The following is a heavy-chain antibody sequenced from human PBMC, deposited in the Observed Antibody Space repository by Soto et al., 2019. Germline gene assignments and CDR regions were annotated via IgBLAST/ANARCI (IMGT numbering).Heavy chain of an antibody. Sequence: GGSRRLSCAASGFTFSGSAMHWVRQASGKGLEWVGRIRTKADSYATAYAASVKGRFTISRDDAKNMAYLQLNSLKTEDTAVYYCTRSSTTVVIRPYYYYGMDVWGQGTTVTVS. D-gene: IGHD4-17*01. V-gene: IGHV3-73*01. J-gene: IGHJ6*02. CDR2: IRTKADSYAT. CDR1: GFTFSGSA. CDR3: TRSSTTVVIRPYYYYGMDV.